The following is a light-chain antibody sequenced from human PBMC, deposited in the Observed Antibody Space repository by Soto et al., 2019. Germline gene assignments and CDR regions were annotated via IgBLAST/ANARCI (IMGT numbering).Light chain of an antibody. Sequence: DIQLTQSPSFLSASVGDRVTITCRASQAVSSYLVWYQQKPGKAPKLLIYAASTLQSGVPSRFSGSGSGTEFTLTISSLQPEDFATYYCQQHNSYPLTFGGGTKVEIK. CDR1: QAVSSY. CDR3: QQHNSYPLT. V-gene: IGKV1-9*01. CDR2: AAS. J-gene: IGKJ4*01.